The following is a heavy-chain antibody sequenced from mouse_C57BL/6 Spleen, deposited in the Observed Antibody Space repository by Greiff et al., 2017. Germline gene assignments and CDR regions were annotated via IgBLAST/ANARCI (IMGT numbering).Heavy chain of an antibody. V-gene: IGHV5-6*01. D-gene: IGHD2-3*01. Sequence: EVKLVESGGDLVKPGGSLKLSCAASGFTFSSYGMSWVRQTPDKRLEWVATISSGGSYTYYPDSVKGRFTISRDNAKNTLYLQMSSLKSEDTAMYYCARHDGYLYAMDYWGQGTSVTVSS. CDR1: GFTFSSYG. CDR3: ARHDGYLYAMDY. CDR2: ISSGGSYT. J-gene: IGHJ4*01.